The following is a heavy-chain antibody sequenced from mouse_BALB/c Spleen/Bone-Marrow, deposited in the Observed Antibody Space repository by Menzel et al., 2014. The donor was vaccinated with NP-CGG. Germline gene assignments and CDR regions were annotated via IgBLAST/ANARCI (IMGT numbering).Heavy chain of an antibody. Sequence: EVMLVESGGGLVQPGGSLRLSCATSGFTFTDYYMSWVRQPPGKALEWLGFIRNKANGYTTEYSASVKGRFTISRDNSQSILYLQMNTLGAEDSATYYCARDYYGFFAYWGQGTLVTVSA. CDR2: IRNKANGYTT. V-gene: IGHV7-3*02. D-gene: IGHD1-2*01. CDR3: ARDYYGFFAY. CDR1: GFTFTDYY. J-gene: IGHJ3*01.